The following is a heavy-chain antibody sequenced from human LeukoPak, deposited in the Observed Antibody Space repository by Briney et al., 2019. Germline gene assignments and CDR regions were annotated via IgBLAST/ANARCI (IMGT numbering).Heavy chain of an antibody. CDR3: AKAPGYRYGYVDY. D-gene: IGHD5-18*01. J-gene: IGHJ4*02. CDR1: GYTFTSDF. CDR2: ISAYNGNT. V-gene: IGHV1-18*01. Sequence: ASVNVSCKASGYTFTSDFISWVRQAPGQGLEWMGWISAYNGNTNYAQKLQGRVTMTIDTSMSTAYMELRSMTYTDTAVYYCAKAPGYRYGYVDYWGQGTLVTVSS.